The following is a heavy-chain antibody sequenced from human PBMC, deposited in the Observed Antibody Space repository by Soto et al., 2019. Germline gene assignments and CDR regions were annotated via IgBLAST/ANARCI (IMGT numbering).Heavy chain of an antibody. CDR2: IIPIFGTA. D-gene: IGHD2-15*01. J-gene: IGHJ6*02. Sequence: SVKVSCKASGGTFSSYAISWVRQAPGQGLEWMGGIIPIFGTANYAQKFQGRVTITADESTSTAYMELSSLRSEDTAVYYCARATGYCSGGSCYFMDGMDVWGQGTTVTVSS. CDR1: GGTFSSYA. V-gene: IGHV1-69*13. CDR3: ARATGYCSGGSCYFMDGMDV.